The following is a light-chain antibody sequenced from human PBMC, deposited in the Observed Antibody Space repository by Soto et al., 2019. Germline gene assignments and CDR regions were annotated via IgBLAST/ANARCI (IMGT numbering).Light chain of an antibody. V-gene: IGKV1-5*03. CDR1: QSIGSW. CDR3: QQYNSNAYT. J-gene: IGKJ2*01. CDR2: KAS. Sequence: DIQMTQYPSTLSASVGDRVTITCRASQSIGSWLAWYQQKPRKAPKLLIYKASSLESGVPSRFSGSGSGTEFTLTISSLQPADFATYYCQQYNSNAYTFGQGTKLETK.